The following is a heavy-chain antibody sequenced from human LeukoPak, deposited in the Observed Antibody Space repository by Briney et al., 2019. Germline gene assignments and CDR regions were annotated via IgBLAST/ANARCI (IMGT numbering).Heavy chain of an antibody. CDR1: GYTFTDFY. CDR3: AWNYGSGSYYTGGYFQH. Sequence: GASVKVSCKASGYTFTDFYMNWVRQAPGQGLEWMGIINPSGASTRYAQKFQGRVTMTTDTSTSTAYMELRSLRSDDTAVYYCAWNYGSGSYYTGGYFQHWGQGTLVTVSS. D-gene: IGHD3-10*01. V-gene: IGHV1-46*01. J-gene: IGHJ1*01. CDR2: INPSGAST.